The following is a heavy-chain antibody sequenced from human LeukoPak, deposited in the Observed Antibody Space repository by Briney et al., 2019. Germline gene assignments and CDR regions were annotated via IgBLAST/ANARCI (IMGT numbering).Heavy chain of an antibody. CDR1: GGTFSTYT. Sequence: SVKVSCKASGGTFSTYTIHWVRQAPGQGLEWMGGIIPIFDSANYAQKFQGRVTISADESASTAYMDLSSLSSEDTAVYYCARGDVGGFGEYFVYWGQGTLVTVSS. CDR3: ARGDVGGFGEYFVY. D-gene: IGHD3-10*01. CDR2: IIPIFDSA. V-gene: IGHV1-69*13. J-gene: IGHJ4*02.